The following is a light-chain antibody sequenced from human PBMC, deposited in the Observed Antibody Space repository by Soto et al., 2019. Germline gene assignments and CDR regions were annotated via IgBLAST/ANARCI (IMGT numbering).Light chain of an antibody. V-gene: IGLV2-14*01. CDR1: SSDVGAYNY. CDR3: ASYTSSSTWV. J-gene: IGLJ3*02. Sequence: QSALTQPASVSGSPGQSITISCTGTSSDVGAYNYVSWYQQHPGKAPKLMIYEVSSRPSGVSNRFSGSKSGNTASLTISGLQAXDEADYYCASYTSSSTWVFGGGTKVTVL. CDR2: EVS.